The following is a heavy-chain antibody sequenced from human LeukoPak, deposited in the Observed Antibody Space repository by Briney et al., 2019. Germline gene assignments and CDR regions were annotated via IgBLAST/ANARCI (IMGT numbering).Heavy chain of an antibody. J-gene: IGHJ5*02. CDR3: ARCRPGFGELSRVCNWFDP. D-gene: IGHD3-10*01. Sequence: SVKVSCKTSGYTFTVYYMHWVRQAPGQGLEWMGRIIPILGIANYAQKFQGRVTITADKSTSTAYMELSSLRSEDTAVYYCARCRPGFGELSRVCNWFDPWGQGTLVTVSS. CDR2: IIPILGIA. V-gene: IGHV1-69*02. CDR1: GYTFTVYY.